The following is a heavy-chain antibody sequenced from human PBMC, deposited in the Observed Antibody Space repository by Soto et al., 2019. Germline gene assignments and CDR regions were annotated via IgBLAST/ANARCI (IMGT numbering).Heavy chain of an antibody. CDR2: IIPIFGTA. D-gene: IGHD3-16*01. CDR3: ARGALGDYVWGSRD. J-gene: IGHJ4*02. V-gene: IGHV1-69*01. CDR1: GGTFSSYA. Sequence: QVQLVQSGAEVKKPGSSVKVSCKASGGTFSSYAISWVRQAPGQGLEWMGGIIPIFGTANYAQKFLGRVTITADESTSTAYMGRSRLRSEDTAVYYCARGALGDYVWGSRDWGQGTLVTVSS.